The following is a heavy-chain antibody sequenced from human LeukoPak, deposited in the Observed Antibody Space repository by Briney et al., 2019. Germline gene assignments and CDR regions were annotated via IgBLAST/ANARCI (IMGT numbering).Heavy chain of an antibody. D-gene: IGHD3-16*01. CDR3: AGGNDESKLHH. CDR1: GDSVTSGNYY. Sequence: PSETLSLTCSVSGDSVTSGNYYWSWIRQHPEKGPECIGHIHHSGTIYYNPSLLSRATISVDASKNQFSLRLSSVTAADTALYYCAGGNDESKLHHWGQGTLVTVSS. V-gene: IGHV4-31*03. CDR2: IHHSGTI. J-gene: IGHJ1*01.